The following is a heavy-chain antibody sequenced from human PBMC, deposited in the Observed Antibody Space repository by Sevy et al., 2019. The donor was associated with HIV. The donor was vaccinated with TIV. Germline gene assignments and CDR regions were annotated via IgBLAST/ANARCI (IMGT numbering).Heavy chain of an antibody. D-gene: IGHD2-2*01. V-gene: IGHV3-21*01. CDR3: ARDGGCTSTSCLLYFDY. CDR2: ISGFSSYI. CDR1: GFTFSTYT. Sequence: GGSLRLSCAVSGFTFSTYTMNWFRQAPGKGLEWVSSISGFSSYIYYADSVKGRFTISRDNAKNSLYLQMNSLRAEDTAVYYCARDGGCTSTSCLLYFDYWGQGTLVTVSS. J-gene: IGHJ4*01.